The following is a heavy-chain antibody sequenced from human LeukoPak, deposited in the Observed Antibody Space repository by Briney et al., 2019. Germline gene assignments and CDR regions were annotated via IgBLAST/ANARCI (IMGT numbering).Heavy chain of an antibody. CDR2: ISTDAGET. D-gene: IGHD3-10*01. CDR1: GFTFSNSG. J-gene: IGHJ4*02. CDR3: AKGSGNGYGSGPFDY. Sequence: PGGSLRLPCAASGFTFSNSGMSWVRQAPGKGLEWVSAISTDAGETHYADSVKGRFTISRDNSKNTVSLQMSSLRAEDTALYYCAKGSGNGYGSGPFDYWGQGTLVTVSS. V-gene: IGHV3-23*01.